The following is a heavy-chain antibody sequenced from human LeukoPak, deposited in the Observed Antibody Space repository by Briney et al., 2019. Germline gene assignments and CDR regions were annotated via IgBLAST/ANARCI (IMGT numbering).Heavy chain of an antibody. V-gene: IGHV3-74*01. D-gene: IGHD4/OR15-4a*01. CDR2: IDRDGSRI. J-gene: IGHJ4*02. CDR3: AKDRYEDYRLPLDY. Sequence: GGSLRLSCAVSGFTFSSYWMHWVRQTPGKGLVWISRIDRDGSRINYADSVKGRFTISRDNGKNTLFLQMNSLRAEDTALYYCAKDRYEDYRLPLDYWGQGTLVTVSS. CDR1: GFTFSSYW.